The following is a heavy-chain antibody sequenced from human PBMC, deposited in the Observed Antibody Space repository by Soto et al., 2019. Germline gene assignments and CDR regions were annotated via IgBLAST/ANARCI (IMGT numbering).Heavy chain of an antibody. Sequence: EVQLVESGGGLIQPGGSLRLSCAASGFTVSSNYMSWVRQAPGKGLEWVSVIYSGGSTYYADSVKGRFTISRDNSKNTLYLQMNSLRAEDTAVYYCARLLMGNYYGMDVWGQGTTVTVSS. CDR2: IYSGGST. CDR1: GFTVSSNY. CDR3: ARLLMGNYYGMDV. V-gene: IGHV3-53*01. J-gene: IGHJ6*02. D-gene: IGHD3-10*01.